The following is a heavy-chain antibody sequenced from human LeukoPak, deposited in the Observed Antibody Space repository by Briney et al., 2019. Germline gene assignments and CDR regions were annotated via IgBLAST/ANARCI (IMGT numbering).Heavy chain of an antibody. D-gene: IGHD3-10*01. CDR2: ISGSGGDT. J-gene: IGHJ4*02. Sequence: PGGSLRLSCAASGFTFSNYAMSWVRQAPGKGLEWVSHISGSGGDTYYADSVKGRFTISRDNSKNTLYLQMNSLRADDTALYHCIWFGEQVHTTLDYWGQGTLLTVSS. CDR3: IWFGEQVHTTLDY. CDR1: GFTFSNYA. V-gene: IGHV3-23*01.